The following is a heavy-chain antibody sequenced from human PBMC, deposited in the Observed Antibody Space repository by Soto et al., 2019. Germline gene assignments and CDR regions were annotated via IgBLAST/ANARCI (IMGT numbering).Heavy chain of an antibody. CDR2: VYWHDDK. V-gene: IGHV2-5*01. D-gene: IGHD1-1*01. CDR3: VRLMSTDTTGYFDY. J-gene: IGHJ4*02. Sequence: QITLKHSGPTLVKPTQTLTLTCTVSGFSLTTPGLGVGWIRQPPGKALEWLTLVYWHDDKRYSSSLRDRLTIARDTSTNQVVLSMTNMDPEDSATYYCVRLMSTDTTGYFDYWGQGILVTVSS. CDR1: GFSLTTPGLG.